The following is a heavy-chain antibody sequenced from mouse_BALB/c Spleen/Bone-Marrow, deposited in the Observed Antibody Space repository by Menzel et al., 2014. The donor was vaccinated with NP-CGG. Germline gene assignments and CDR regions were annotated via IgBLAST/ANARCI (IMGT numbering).Heavy chain of an antibody. CDR2: IDPSDSYT. CDR1: GYTFTSYW. J-gene: IGHJ2*01. V-gene: IGHV1-59*01. CDR3: ARKEGYDGYPDY. Sequence: VQLQQSGAELVKPGASVKMSCKASGYTFTSYWMHWVKQRPGQGLEWIGVIDPSDSYTSYNQKFKGKATLTVDTSSSTAYMQLSSLTSEDSAVYYCARKEGYDGYPDYWGQGTTLTVSS. D-gene: IGHD2-3*01.